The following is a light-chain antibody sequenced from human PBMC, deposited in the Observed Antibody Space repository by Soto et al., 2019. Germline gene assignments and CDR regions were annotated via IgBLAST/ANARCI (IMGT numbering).Light chain of an antibody. CDR3: QQSYSTLET. Sequence: DIQMTQSPSSLSASVGDRVTITCRASQSISNYLNWYQQKPGKAPKLLIYDASNLQSGVPSRFSGSGSGTYSTLTISSLQPEDFATYYCQQSYSTLETFGQGTKV. V-gene: IGKV1-39*01. CDR2: DAS. CDR1: QSISNY. J-gene: IGKJ1*01.